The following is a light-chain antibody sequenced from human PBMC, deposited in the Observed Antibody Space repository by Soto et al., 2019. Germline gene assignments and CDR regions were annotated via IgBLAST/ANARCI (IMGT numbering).Light chain of an antibody. CDR3: QQRGSWPLT. Sequence: IVLTQSPATLSLSPGERATLSCRASQSVLNYLAWYQQKPGQAPRLLIYDAYNRATGIPARFSGSASGTDFTLTISSLEPEDFAVYYCQQRGSWPLTFGGGTKVEIK. J-gene: IGKJ4*01. V-gene: IGKV3-11*01. CDR1: QSVLNY. CDR2: DAY.